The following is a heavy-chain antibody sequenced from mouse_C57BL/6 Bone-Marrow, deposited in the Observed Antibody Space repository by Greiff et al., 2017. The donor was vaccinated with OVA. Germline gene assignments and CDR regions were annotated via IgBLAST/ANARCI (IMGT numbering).Heavy chain of an antibody. CDR2: INPNNGGT. J-gene: IGHJ1*03. Sequence: VQLQQSGPELVKPGASVKISCKASGYTFTDYYMNWVKQSHGKSLEWIGDINPNNGGTSYNQKFKGKATLTVDKSSSTAYMELRSLTSEDSAVYYCARGDYGSSSYWYFDVWGTGTTVTVSS. CDR3: ARGDYGSSSYWYFDV. CDR1: GYTFTDYY. V-gene: IGHV1-26*01. D-gene: IGHD1-1*01.